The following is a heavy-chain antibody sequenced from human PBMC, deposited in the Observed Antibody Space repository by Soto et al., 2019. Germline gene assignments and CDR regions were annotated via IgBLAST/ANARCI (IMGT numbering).Heavy chain of an antibody. CDR2: ISRSSTGI. J-gene: IGHJ6*01. D-gene: IGHD3-10*01. Sequence: EVQLVESGGGLVQPGGSLRLSCAASGFTFGLYSMSWVRQAPGKGLEWVSYISRSSTGIHYADSVKGRFTISRDDVTNSMHLQMNSLRDGDTAAYYCARAVTWGLDVWGQGTTVSISS. V-gene: IGHV3-48*02. CDR3: ARAVTWGLDV. CDR1: GFTFGLYS.